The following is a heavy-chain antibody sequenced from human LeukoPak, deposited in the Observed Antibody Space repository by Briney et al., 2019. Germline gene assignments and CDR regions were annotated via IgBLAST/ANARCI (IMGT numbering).Heavy chain of an antibody. Sequence: SETLSLTCTVSGGSISSSSYYWGWIRQPPGKGLEWIGSIYYSRSTYYNPSLKSRVTIPVDASKNQFSLKLSSVTAADTAVYYCARLQNRSSTGRVSVPGRFDPWGQGTLVTVSS. V-gene: IGHV4-39*01. D-gene: IGHD2-2*01. CDR2: IYYSRST. CDR3: ARLQNRSSTGRVSVPGRFDP. CDR1: GGSISSSSYY. J-gene: IGHJ5*02.